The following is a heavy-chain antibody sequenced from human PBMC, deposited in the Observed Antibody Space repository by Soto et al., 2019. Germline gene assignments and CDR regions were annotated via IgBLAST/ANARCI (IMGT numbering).Heavy chain of an antibody. CDR2: IYYSGST. V-gene: IGHV4-61*01. Sequence: QVQLQESGPGLVKPSETLSLTCTVSGGSVSSGNYYWSWIRQPPGKGLEWIGYIYYSGSTNYNPSLKSRVTISVDTSKNQFSLKLTSVTAADTAVYYCAGDQTGIFDYWGQGTLVTVSS. J-gene: IGHJ4*02. CDR3: AGDQTGIFDY. CDR1: GGSVSSGNYY.